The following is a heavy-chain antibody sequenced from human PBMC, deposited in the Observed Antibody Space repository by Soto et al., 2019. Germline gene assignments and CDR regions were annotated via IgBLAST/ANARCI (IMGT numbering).Heavy chain of an antibody. Sequence: GGSLRLSCAASGFTFSSYGMHWVRQAPGKGLEWVAVISYDGSNKYYADSVKGRFTISRDNSKNTLYLQMNSLRAEDTAVYYCAKDLSCSSTSCPLYYYGMDVWGQGTTVTVSS. CDR2: ISYDGSNK. V-gene: IGHV3-30*18. D-gene: IGHD2-2*01. CDR3: AKDLSCSSTSCPLYYYGMDV. J-gene: IGHJ6*02. CDR1: GFTFSSYG.